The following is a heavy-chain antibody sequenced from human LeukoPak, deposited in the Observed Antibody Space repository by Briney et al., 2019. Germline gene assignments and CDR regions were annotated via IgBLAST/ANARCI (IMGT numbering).Heavy chain of an antibody. D-gene: IGHD2-2*01. CDR3: AKAPLGHCTSTNCYSFDY. CDR1: GFSFSNYA. V-gene: IGHV3-23*01. J-gene: IGHJ4*02. Sequence: PGGSLRLSCAASGFSFSNYAMSWVRQAPGKGLEWVSAISGRGGTTYYADSVKGRFTISRDNFQNTLYLQMNRLRAEETAVYYCAKAPLGHCTSTNCYSFDYWGQGTLVTVSS. CDR2: ISGRGGTT.